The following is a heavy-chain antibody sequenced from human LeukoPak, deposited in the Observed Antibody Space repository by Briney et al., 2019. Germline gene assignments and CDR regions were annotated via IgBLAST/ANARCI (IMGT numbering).Heavy chain of an antibody. Sequence: GGSLRLSCAASGFTFSSYSMNWVRQAPGKGLEWVSHISSSSSTIYYADSVKGRFTISKDNAKNSLYLQMNSLRAEDTAVYYCASIPFGVVINDAFDIWGQGTMVTVSS. CDR1: GFTFSSYS. CDR2: ISSSSSTI. D-gene: IGHD3-3*01. J-gene: IGHJ3*02. V-gene: IGHV3-48*01. CDR3: ASIPFGVVINDAFDI.